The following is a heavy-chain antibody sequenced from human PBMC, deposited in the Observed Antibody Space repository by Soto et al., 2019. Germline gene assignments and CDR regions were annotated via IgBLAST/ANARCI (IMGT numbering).Heavy chain of an antibody. Sequence: ASVKVSCKASGGTFSSYAISWVRQAPGQGLEWMGGIIPIFGTANYAQKFQGRVTITADKSTSTAYMELSSLRSEDTAVYYCASFPGYSSSWYSTPDAFDIWGQGTMVTVSS. V-gene: IGHV1-69*06. CDR2: IIPIFGTA. CDR1: GGTFSSYA. D-gene: IGHD6-13*01. J-gene: IGHJ3*02. CDR3: ASFPGYSSSWYSTPDAFDI.